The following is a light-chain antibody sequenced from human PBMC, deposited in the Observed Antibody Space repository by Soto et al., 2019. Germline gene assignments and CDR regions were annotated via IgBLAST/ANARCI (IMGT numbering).Light chain of an antibody. CDR3: QQSYTTPYT. CDR2: AAS. J-gene: IGKJ2*01. V-gene: IGKV1-39*01. Sequence: DIQMTQSPSSLSASAGDRVTITCRASQTIYSYLKWYQHKPGKAPKVLIHAASNLESGVPSRISGSGSGTDFTLTINSLQPEDFATYYCQQSYTTPYTFGQGTKLEIK. CDR1: QTIYSY.